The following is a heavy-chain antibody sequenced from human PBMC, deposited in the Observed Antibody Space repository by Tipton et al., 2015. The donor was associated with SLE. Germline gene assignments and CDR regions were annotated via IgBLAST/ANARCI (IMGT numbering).Heavy chain of an antibody. D-gene: IGHD7-27*01. J-gene: IGHJ5*02. Sequence: QSGAEVKKPGASVKVSCKASGYTFTSYDINWVRQATGQGLEWMGWMNPNSGNTGYEQKFQGRVTMTRNTSISTASMELSSLRSEDTAVYYCARGLPLGTPNWFDPSGQGALVSVSS. V-gene: IGHV1-8*01. CDR1: GYTFTSYD. CDR3: ARGLPLGTPNWFDP. CDR2: MNPNSGNT.